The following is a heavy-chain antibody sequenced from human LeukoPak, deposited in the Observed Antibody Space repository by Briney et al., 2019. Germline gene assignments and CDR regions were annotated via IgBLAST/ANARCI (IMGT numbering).Heavy chain of an antibody. CDR1: GFIFSDHA. Sequence: GGSLRLSCVASGFIFSDHAFHWVRQSPDKGLEWVALIGSDGTKKYYVDSVQGRFTVSRENSKNTLFLQMNTVRADDTAVYFCARQMTSTRLFPSWGQGTLVTVSS. V-gene: IGHV3-30*04. D-gene: IGHD5/OR15-5a*01. CDR3: ARQMTSTRLFPS. J-gene: IGHJ5*02. CDR2: IGSDGTKK.